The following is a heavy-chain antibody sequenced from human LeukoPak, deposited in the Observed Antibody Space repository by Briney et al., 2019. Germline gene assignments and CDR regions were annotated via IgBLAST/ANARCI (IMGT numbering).Heavy chain of an antibody. J-gene: IGHJ6*03. CDR2: IKSKTDGGTT. CDR3: TTNELADYYYYYMDV. V-gene: IGHV3-15*01. CDR1: GFTFSNAW. Sequence: GGSLRLSCAASGFTFSNAWMSWVRQAPGKGLEWVGRIKSKTDGGTTDYAAPVKGRFTISRDDSKNTLYLQMNSLKTRDTAVYYCTTNELADYYYYYMDVWGKGTTVTVSS.